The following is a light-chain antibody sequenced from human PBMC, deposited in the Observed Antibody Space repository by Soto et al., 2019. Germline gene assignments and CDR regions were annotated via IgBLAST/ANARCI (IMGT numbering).Light chain of an antibody. CDR2: AAF. CDR3: QQSYSTPPFT. J-gene: IGKJ3*01. Sequence: DIQMTQSPSSLSASVGDRVTITCRASQSISSYLNWYQQKPGKAPKLLIYAAFSLQSGVPSRFSGSGSGTAFTLTISSLQPEDFATYYCQQSYSTPPFTFGPGTKVDIK. CDR1: QSISSY. V-gene: IGKV1-39*01.